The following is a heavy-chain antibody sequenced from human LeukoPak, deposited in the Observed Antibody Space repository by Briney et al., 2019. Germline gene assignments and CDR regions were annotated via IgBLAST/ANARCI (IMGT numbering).Heavy chain of an antibody. D-gene: IGHD3-22*01. Sequence: GGSLRLSCAASGLAFPYYAMTWVRQAPGKGLEWVSYISSSSSTIYYADSVKGRFTISRDNAKNSLYLQMNSLRAEDTAVYYCARDLGQYYDTSDNWFDPWGQGTLVTVSS. J-gene: IGHJ5*02. CDR2: ISSSSSTI. CDR3: ARDLGQYYDTSDNWFDP. V-gene: IGHV3-48*01. CDR1: GLAFPYYA.